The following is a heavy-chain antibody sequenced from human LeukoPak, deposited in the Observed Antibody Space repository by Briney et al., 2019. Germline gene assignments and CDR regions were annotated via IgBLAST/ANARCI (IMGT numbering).Heavy chain of an antibody. CDR1: GYTFTSYG. V-gene: IGHV1-18*01. D-gene: IGHD1-7*01. J-gene: IGHJ5*02. Sequence: ASVKVSCKASGYTFTSYGISWVRQAPGQGLEWMGWISAYNGNTNYAQKLQGRVTMTTGTSTSTAYMELRSLRSDDTAVYYCARVPVGHNWNYVRESKWFDPWGQGTLVTVSS. CDR3: ARVPVGHNWNYVRESKWFDP. CDR2: ISAYNGNT.